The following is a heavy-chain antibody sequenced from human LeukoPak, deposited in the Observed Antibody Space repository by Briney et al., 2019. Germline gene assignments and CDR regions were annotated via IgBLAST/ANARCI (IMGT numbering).Heavy chain of an antibody. CDR2: ISAYNGNT. CDR1: GYTFTSYG. V-gene: IGHV1-18*01. J-gene: IGHJ6*02. D-gene: IGHD6-13*01. Sequence: ASVKVSCKASGYTFTSYGISWVRQAPGQGLEWMGWISAYNGNTNYAQKLQGRVTMTTDTSTSTAYMELRSLGSDDTAVYYCARVGQQLVRYYYYGMDVWGQGTTVTVSS. CDR3: ARVGQQLVRYYYYGMDV.